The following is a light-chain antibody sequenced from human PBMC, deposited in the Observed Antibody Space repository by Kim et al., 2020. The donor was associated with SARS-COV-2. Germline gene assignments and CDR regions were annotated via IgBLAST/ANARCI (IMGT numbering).Light chain of an antibody. V-gene: IGKV1-9*01. Sequence: ASVGDRVALTCRASQDISSYLAWYQQKPGMAPKLLIYAASTLQTGVPSRFSGSESGTEFTLTISSLQPEDFAAYYCQQLSSYPLTFGGGTKVDIK. CDR3: QQLSSYPLT. J-gene: IGKJ4*01. CDR1: QDISSY. CDR2: AAS.